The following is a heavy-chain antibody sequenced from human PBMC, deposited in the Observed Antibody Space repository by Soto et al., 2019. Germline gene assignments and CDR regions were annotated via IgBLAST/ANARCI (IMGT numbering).Heavy chain of an antibody. Sequence: PGGSLRLSCAASGFTFSSYAMSWVRQAPGKGLEWVSAISGSGGSTYYADSVTGRFTISRDNSKNTLYLQMNSLRAEDTAVYYCAKIGWYELYYFDYWGQGTLVTVSS. D-gene: IGHD6-19*01. CDR2: ISGSGGST. V-gene: IGHV3-23*01. CDR1: GFTFSSYA. CDR3: AKIGWYELYYFDY. J-gene: IGHJ4*02.